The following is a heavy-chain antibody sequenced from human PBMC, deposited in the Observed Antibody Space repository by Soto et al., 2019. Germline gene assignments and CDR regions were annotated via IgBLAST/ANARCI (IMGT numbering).Heavy chain of an antibody. J-gene: IGHJ6*02. CDR2: ISYDGSNK. D-gene: IGHD4-17*01. Sequence: GGSLRLSCAASGFTFSSYAMHWVRQAPGKGLEWVAVISYDGSNKYYADSVKGRFTISRDNSKNTLYLQMNSLRAEDTAVYYCARVPHYGDYYYYGMDVWGQGTTVTVSS. CDR1: GFTFSSYA. CDR3: ARVPHYGDYYYYGMDV. V-gene: IGHV3-30-3*01.